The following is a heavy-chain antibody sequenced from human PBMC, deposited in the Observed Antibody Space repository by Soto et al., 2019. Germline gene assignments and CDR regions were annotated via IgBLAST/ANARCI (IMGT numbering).Heavy chain of an antibody. D-gene: IGHD1-7*01. CDR3: ARLPTDESITGTPVYYYYGMDV. Sequence: PGESLKISCKGSGCSFTSYWISWVRQMPGKGLEWVGRIDPSDSYTNYSPSFQGHVTISADKSISTAYLQWSSLKASDTAMYYCARLPTDESITGTPVYYYYGMDVWGQGTTVTVSS. CDR1: GCSFTSYW. V-gene: IGHV5-10-1*01. CDR2: IDPSDSYT. J-gene: IGHJ6*02.